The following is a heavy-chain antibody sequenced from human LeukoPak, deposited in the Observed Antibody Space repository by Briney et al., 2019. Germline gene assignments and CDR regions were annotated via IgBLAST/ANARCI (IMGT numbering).Heavy chain of an antibody. D-gene: IGHD5-18*01. CDR3: ARDRGYNYGHFDY. V-gene: IGHV3-48*03. CDR1: GFTFSSYA. Sequence: GGSLKLSCAASGFTFSSYAMSWVRQAPGKGPEWVSYISSSGSTIYYADSVKGRFTISRDNAKNSLYLQMNSLRAEDTAVYYCARDRGYNYGHFDYWGQGTLVTVSS. CDR2: ISSSGSTI. J-gene: IGHJ4*02.